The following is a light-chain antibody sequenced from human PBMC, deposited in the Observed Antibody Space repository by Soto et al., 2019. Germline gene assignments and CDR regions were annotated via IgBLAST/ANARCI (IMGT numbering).Light chain of an antibody. CDR2: TNN. CDR3: AAWDDSLNGFV. Sequence: QSALTQPPSASGAPGQRVTISCSGSSSNIGSNTVNWYQQLPGTAPKLLIYTNNQRPSGVRDRFSGSGSGTSASLAISGLQSEDEADYYCAAWDDSLNGFVFGTGTKVTVL. CDR1: SSNIGSNT. V-gene: IGLV1-44*01. J-gene: IGLJ1*01.